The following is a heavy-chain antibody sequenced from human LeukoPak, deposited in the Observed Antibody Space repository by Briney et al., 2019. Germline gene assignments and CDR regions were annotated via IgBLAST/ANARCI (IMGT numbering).Heavy chain of an antibody. CDR3: VKGRGWYHNWFDP. J-gene: IGHJ5*02. CDR1: GFTFSSYA. CDR2: ISSNGGST. D-gene: IGHD6-19*01. Sequence: GGSLRLSCSASGFTFSSYAMHWVRQAPGKGLECVSAISSNGGSTYYADSVKGRFTISRDNSKNTLYLQMSSLRAEVTAVYYCVKGRGWYHNWFDPWGQGTLVTVSS. V-gene: IGHV3-64D*06.